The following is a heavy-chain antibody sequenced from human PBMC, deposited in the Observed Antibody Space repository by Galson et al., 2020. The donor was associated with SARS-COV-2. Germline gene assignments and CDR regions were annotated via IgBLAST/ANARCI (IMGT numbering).Heavy chain of an antibody. J-gene: IGHJ3*02. CDR1: GFTFSSYS. V-gene: IGHV3-48*01. D-gene: IGHD2-15*01. Sequence: GGSLRLSCAASGFTFSSYSMNWVRQAPGKGLEWVSYISSSGSTIYYADSVKGRFTISRDNAKNSLYLQMNSLRAEDTAVYYCARGRIAHRYCSASSCWNAFDIWGQGTMVTVSS. CDR3: ARGRIAHRYCSASSCWNAFDI. CDR2: ISSSGSTI.